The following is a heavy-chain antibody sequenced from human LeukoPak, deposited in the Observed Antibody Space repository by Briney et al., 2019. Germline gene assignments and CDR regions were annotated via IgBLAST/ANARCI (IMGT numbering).Heavy chain of an antibody. CDR2: IWYDGSNK. Sequence: GGSLRLSCAASGFTFSSYGMHWVRQAPGKGLEWVAVIWYDGSNKYYADSVKGRFTISRDNSKNTLYLQMNSLRAEDTAVYYCARVLAYDSSDYSHLYYYYMDVWGKGTTVTVSS. J-gene: IGHJ6*03. V-gene: IGHV3-33*01. D-gene: IGHD3-22*01. CDR3: ARVLAYDSSDYSHLYYYYMDV. CDR1: GFTFSSYG.